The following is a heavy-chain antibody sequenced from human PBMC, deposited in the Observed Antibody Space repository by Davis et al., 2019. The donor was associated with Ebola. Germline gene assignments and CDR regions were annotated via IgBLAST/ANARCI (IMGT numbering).Heavy chain of an antibody. CDR2: INPNSGGT. D-gene: IGHD6-19*01. J-gene: IGHJ4*02. V-gene: IGHV1-2*06. Sequence: AASVKVSCKASGYTFTGYNMHWVRLAPGQGLEWMGRINPNSGGTDSGQKFQGRVTMTRDTSIRTVYMELSRLKSDDTAVYYCVTPGIAVGFDSWGQGTRVTVSS. CDR3: VTPGIAVGFDS. CDR1: GYTFTGYN.